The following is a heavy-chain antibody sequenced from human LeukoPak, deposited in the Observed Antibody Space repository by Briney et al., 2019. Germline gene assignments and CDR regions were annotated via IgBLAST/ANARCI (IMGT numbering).Heavy chain of an antibody. V-gene: IGHV3-66*02. D-gene: IGHD3-9*01. CDR1: GFTVSSNY. Sequence: PGGSLRLSCAASGFTVSSNYMSWVRQAPGKGLEWVSVIYSGGSTYYAGSVKGRFTISRDNSKNTLYLQMNSLRAEDTAVYYCARDYDNYMDVWGKGTTVTVSS. CDR2: IYSGGST. CDR3: ARDYDNYMDV. J-gene: IGHJ6*03.